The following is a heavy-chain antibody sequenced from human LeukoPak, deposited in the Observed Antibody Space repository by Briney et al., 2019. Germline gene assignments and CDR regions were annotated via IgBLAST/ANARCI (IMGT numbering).Heavy chain of an antibody. V-gene: IGHV3-23*01. J-gene: IGHJ4*02. D-gene: IGHD1-26*01. Sequence: PGGSLRLSCGASGFTFSNYAMSWVRQAPGKGLESVSDIRSTGGTTAYADSVRGRFTISRDNSKNTLYLQMNSLSAEDTAIYYCAKYYAMSGKMNLDYWGQGTLVTVSS. CDR2: IRSTGGTT. CDR1: GFTFSNYA. CDR3: AKYYAMSGKMNLDY.